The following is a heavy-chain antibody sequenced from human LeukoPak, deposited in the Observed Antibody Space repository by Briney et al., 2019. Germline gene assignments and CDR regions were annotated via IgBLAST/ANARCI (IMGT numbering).Heavy chain of an antibody. CDR1: GGSFSGCY. CDR3: ARAFSYGYSPSDY. V-gene: IGHV4-34*01. J-gene: IGHJ4*02. Sequence: SETLSLTCAVYGGSFSGCYWSWIRQPPGKGLEWIGEINHSGSTNYNPSLKSRVTISVDTSKNQFSLKLSSVTAADTAVYYCARAFSYGYSPSDYWGQGTLVTVSS. D-gene: IGHD5-18*01. CDR2: INHSGST.